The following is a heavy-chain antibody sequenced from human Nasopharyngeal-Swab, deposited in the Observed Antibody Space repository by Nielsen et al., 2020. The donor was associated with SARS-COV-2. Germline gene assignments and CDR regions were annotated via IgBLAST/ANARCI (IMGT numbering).Heavy chain of an antibody. CDR3: ARRYCSAGSCMPGDC. CDR2: ISGSGGST. D-gene: IGHD2-15*01. CDR1: GFTFGNYW. J-gene: IGHJ4*02. Sequence: GESLKISCAASGFTFGNYWMSWVRQAPGKGLEWVSAISGSGGSTYYADSVKGRFTISRDNSKNTLYLQMNSLRAEDTAVYYCARRYCSAGSCMPGDCWGQGTLVTVSS. V-gene: IGHV3-23*01.